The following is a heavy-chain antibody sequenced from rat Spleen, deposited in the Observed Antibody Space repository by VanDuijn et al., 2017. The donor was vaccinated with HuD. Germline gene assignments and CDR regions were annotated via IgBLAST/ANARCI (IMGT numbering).Heavy chain of an antibody. CDR1: GYTFSDYY. V-gene: IGHV5-7*01. CDR2: TNYDGSST. J-gene: IGHJ2*01. CDR3: VRSVFDY. Sequence: EVQLVESGGGLVQPGRSMKLSCAAAGYTFSDYYIAWVRQAPTKGLEWVATTNYDGSSTYYRDSVKGRFTISRDNAKSILYLQMDSLRSEDTATYYCVRSVFDYWGQGVMVTVSS.